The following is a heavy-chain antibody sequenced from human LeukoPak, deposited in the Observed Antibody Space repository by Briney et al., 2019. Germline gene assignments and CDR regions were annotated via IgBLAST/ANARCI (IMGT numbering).Heavy chain of an antibody. J-gene: IGHJ4*02. CDR2: INPNSGGT. D-gene: IGHD6-25*01. V-gene: IGHV1-2*02. CDR1: GYTFTGYY. CDR3: ARDLWSTAAGIFDF. Sequence: GASVKVSCKASGYTFTGYYMHWVRQAPGQGLEWMGWINPNSGGTNYAQKFQGRVTMTRDTSISTAYMELSRLRSDDTAVYYCARDLWSTAAGIFDFWGQGALVTVSS.